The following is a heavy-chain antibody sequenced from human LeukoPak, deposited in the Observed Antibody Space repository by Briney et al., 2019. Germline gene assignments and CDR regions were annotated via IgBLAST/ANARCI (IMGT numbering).Heavy chain of an antibody. V-gene: IGHV4-39*01. Sequence: SETLSLTCTVSGGSISSSSYYWGWIRQPPGKGLEWIGSIYYSGSTYYNPSLKSRVTISVDTSKNQFSLKLSSVTAADTAVYYCARHYYYGSGSLETFDTWGQGTLVTVSS. D-gene: IGHD3-10*01. CDR1: GGSISSSSYY. CDR3: ARHYYYGSGSLETFDT. J-gene: IGHJ5*02. CDR2: IYYSGST.